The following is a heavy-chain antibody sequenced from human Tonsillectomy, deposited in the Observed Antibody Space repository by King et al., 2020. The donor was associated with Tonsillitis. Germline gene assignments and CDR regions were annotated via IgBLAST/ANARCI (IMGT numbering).Heavy chain of an antibody. V-gene: IGHV1-2*02. CDR2: INPNSGGT. D-gene: IGHD6-19*01. CDR1: GYTFTGYY. Sequence: VQLVESGAEVKKPGASVKVSCKASGYTFTGYYMHWVRQAPGHGLEWMGWINPNSGGTNYAQKFQGRVTMTRDTSITTAYMELSSLRSDDTAVYYCARCSSGWYNWFDPWGQGTLVTVSS. J-gene: IGHJ5*02. CDR3: ARCSSGWYNWFDP.